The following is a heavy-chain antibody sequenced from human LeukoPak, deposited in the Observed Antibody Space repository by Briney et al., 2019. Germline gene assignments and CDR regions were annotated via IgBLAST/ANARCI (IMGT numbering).Heavy chain of an antibody. CDR1: GGSISSYY. V-gene: IGHV4-59*01. D-gene: IGHD1-26*01. J-gene: IGHJ6*03. Sequence: KSSETLSLTCTVSGGSISSYYWSWIRQPPGKGLEWIGYIYYSGSTNYNPPLKSRVTISVDTSKNQFSLKLSSVTAADTAVYYCARSYQPSYYYYMDVWGKGTTVTVSS. CDR3: ARSYQPSYYYYMDV. CDR2: IYYSGST.